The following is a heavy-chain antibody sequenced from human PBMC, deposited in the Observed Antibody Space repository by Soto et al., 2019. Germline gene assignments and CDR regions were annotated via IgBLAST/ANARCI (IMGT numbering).Heavy chain of an antibody. CDR3: AHRLKLMSTWNYGAFDF. J-gene: IGHJ3*01. Sequence: QITLRESGPTLVKPTQTLTLTCSLSGVSITTPGVGVGWVRQPPGKALEWLAFTYWADGNRYTPSLKPRPTTMKDTSRNQVVLIMTNMDHADTATYYCAHRLKLMSTWNYGAFDFWGQGTLVTVPS. CDR2: TYWADGN. V-gene: IGHV2-5*02. CDR1: GVSITTPGVG. D-gene: IGHD1-7*01.